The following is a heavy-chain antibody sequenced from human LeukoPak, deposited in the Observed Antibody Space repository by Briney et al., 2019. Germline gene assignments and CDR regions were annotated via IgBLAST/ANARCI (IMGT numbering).Heavy chain of an antibody. J-gene: IGHJ4*02. V-gene: IGHV4-61*08. Sequence: PSETLSLTCTVSGGSISSGDYYWSWIRQPPGKGLEWIGYIYYSGSTNYNPSLKSRVTISVDTSKNQFSLKLSSVTAADTAVYYCARLLAYCGGDCPPLWGQGTLVTVSS. D-gene: IGHD2-21*02. CDR1: GGSISSGDYY. CDR2: IYYSGST. CDR3: ARLLAYCGGDCPPL.